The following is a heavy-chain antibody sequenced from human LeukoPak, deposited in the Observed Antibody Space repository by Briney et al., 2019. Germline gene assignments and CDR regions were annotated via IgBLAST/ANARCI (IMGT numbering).Heavy chain of an antibody. CDR2: VYYSGST. CDR1: GGSVSNYY. Sequence: SETLSPTCTVSGGSVSNYYWSWIRQPPGKGLEWIGYVYYSGSTNYNPSLKSRVTTSVDTSKNQFSLNLSSVTAADTAVYYCARSYYYGMDVWGQGTTVTVSS. V-gene: IGHV4-59*02. CDR3: ARSYYYGMDV. J-gene: IGHJ6*02.